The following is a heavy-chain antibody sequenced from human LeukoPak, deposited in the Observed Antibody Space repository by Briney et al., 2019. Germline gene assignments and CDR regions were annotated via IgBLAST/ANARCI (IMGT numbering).Heavy chain of an antibody. CDR1: GFTFSNYA. J-gene: IGHJ4*02. CDR3: AKDGVELSETPRQVDY. D-gene: IGHD3-16*02. CDR2: LSGSGSST. V-gene: IGHV3-23*01. Sequence: AGGSLRLSCAASGFTFSNYAMSWVRQAPGKGLEWVSALSGSGSSTYHADSVKGRFTISRDNSKNTLYLQMNSLRAEDTAVYYCAKDGVELSETPRQVDYWGQGTLVTVSS.